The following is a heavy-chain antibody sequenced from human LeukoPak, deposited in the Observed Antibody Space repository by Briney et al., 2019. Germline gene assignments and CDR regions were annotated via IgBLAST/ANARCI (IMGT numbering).Heavy chain of an antibody. D-gene: IGHD4-23*01. CDR2: ISSSSSYI. J-gene: IGHJ3*02. CDR1: GFTFSSYS. CDR3: AREGDGGPRAFDS. Sequence: GGSLRLSCAASGFTFSSYSMNWVRQAPGKGLEWVSSISSSSSYIYYADSVKGRFTISRDNAKNSLYLQMNSLRAEDTAVYYCAREGDGGPRAFDSGGQEKMVTASA. V-gene: IGHV3-21*01.